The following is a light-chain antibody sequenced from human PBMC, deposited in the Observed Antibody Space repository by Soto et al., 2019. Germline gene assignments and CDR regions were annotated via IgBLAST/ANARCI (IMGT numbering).Light chain of an antibody. CDR1: QYIGRY. Sequence: DIQMTQSPSSLSASVGDRVTITCRAGQYIGRYLNWYQQKPGKAPKPLIYAASSLHSGVPSRFSGSGSGTDFTLTISSLQHDDFETYSCQQTYRTHLTLRGGTKVDIK. J-gene: IGKJ4*01. CDR2: AAS. CDR3: QQTYRTHLT. V-gene: IGKV1-39*01.